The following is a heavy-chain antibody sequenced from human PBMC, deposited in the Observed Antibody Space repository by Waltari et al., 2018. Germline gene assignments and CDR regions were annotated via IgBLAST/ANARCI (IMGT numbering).Heavy chain of an antibody. CDR2: FYYGGNT. Sequence: QLQVQESGPGLVKTPETLSLTCTVSVDSITNTLYYWGRIRLPPGKGLEWIGIFYYGGNTYYNPSLKSRVTISVDASKNQFSLEVTSVTAADTAVYYCARFCSNTICYATVDYWGQGTLVTVSS. V-gene: IGHV4-39*01. D-gene: IGHD2-2*01. CDR1: VDSITNTLYY. CDR3: ARFCSNTICYATVDY. J-gene: IGHJ4*02.